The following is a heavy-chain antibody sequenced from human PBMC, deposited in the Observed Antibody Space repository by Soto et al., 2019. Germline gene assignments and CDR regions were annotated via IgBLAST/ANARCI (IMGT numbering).Heavy chain of an antibody. CDR1: GYTFSNYG. D-gene: IGHD3-22*01. J-gene: IGHJ4*02. CDR3: APLEAPNYYDGSVSGDFDY. CDR2: ITVYNGHT. Sequence: QVYLVQSGGEVIRPGASVQVSCRASGYTFSNYGISWVRQAPGHGLEWMGWITVYNGHTNYAQKFQGRLNMTTDTPTSTAYMELRGLRSDDAAVYYCAPLEAPNYYDGSVSGDFDYWGQGTLVTVSS. V-gene: IGHV1-18*01.